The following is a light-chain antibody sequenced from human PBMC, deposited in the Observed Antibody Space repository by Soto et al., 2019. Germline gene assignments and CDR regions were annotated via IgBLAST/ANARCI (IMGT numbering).Light chain of an antibody. J-gene: IGLJ1*01. Sequence: QSALTQPPSVSAAPGQKVTISCSGSSSNIGGNSVSWYQQLPGTAPKLLIYDDNKRPSGIPDRFSGSKSGTSATLGITGFQTGDEADYYCGSWDSRLSAYVFGTGTKVT. CDR2: DDN. V-gene: IGLV1-51*01. CDR3: GSWDSRLSAYV. CDR1: SSNIGGNS.